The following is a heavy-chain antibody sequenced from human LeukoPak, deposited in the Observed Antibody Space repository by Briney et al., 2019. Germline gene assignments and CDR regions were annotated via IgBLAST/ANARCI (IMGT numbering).Heavy chain of an antibody. V-gene: IGHV3-30*18. D-gene: IGHD3-10*01. CDR3: AKDKGLTMVRGVKE. J-gene: IGHJ4*02. Sequence: GRSLRLSCAASGFTFSSYGMHWVRQAPGKGLEGVAVISYDGSNKYYADSVKGRFTISRDNYKNTLYLQMNSLRAEDTAVYYCAKDKGLTMVRGVKEWGQGTLVTVSS. CDR2: ISYDGSNK. CDR1: GFTFSSYG.